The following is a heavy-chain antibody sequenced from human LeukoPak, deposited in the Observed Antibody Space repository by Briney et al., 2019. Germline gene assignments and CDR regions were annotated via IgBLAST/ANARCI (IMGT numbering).Heavy chain of an antibody. CDR3: AEGAKGGYSSSWYDY. CDR1: GFTFSNYA. D-gene: IGHD6-13*01. J-gene: IGHJ4*02. CDR2: ISGSGDTT. Sequence: PGGSLRLSCAASGFTFSNYAMSWVRQAPGKGLEWVSTISGSGDTTYYADSVKGRFTISRDNSKNTLYLQMNSLRAEDTAVYYCAEGAKGGYSSSWYDYWGQGTLVTVSS. V-gene: IGHV3-23*01.